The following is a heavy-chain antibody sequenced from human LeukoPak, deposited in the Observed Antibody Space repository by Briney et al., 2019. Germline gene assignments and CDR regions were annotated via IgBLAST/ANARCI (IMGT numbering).Heavy chain of an antibody. CDR1: GGSISSYY. Sequence: SETLSLTCTVSGGSISSYYWSWVRQPAGKGLEWIGRIYTSGSTNYNPSLKSRVTMSVDTSKNQFSLKRSSVTAADTAVYYCARDAPIVAGTQPEYFQHWGQGTLVTVSS. J-gene: IGHJ1*01. CDR2: IYTSGST. V-gene: IGHV4-4*07. D-gene: IGHD6-19*01. CDR3: ARDAPIVAGTQPEYFQH.